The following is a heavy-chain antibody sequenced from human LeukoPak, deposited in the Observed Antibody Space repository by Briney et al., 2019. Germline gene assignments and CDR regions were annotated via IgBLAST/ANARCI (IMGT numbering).Heavy chain of an antibody. CDR2: ISASGSRT. V-gene: IGHV3-23*01. D-gene: IGHD3-22*01. CDR3: ARDQSPHYYDSSGYGAFNL. CDR1: GFAFNTFA. J-gene: IGHJ3*01. Sequence: GGSLRLSCVPSGFAFNTFAMNCVRQAPGKGLEWVSGISASGSRTYYGNSVKGRFTISRDNSKNTLFLQMNNLRGEDTARYFCARDQSPHYYDSSGYGAFNLWGQGTMVTVSS.